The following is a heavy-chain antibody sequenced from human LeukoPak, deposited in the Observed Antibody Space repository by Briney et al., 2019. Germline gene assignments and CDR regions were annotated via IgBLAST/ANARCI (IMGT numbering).Heavy chain of an antibody. CDR3: ARGKGYYGSGSYYRLDY. Sequence: SETLSLTCTVSGGSISSGSYYWGWIRQPPGKGLEWIGSIYYSGSTYYNPSLKSRVTISVDTSKNQFSLKLSSVTAADTAVYYCARGKGYYGSGSYYRLDYWGQGTLVTVSS. D-gene: IGHD3-10*01. J-gene: IGHJ4*02. CDR1: GGSISSGSYY. CDR2: IYYSGST. V-gene: IGHV4-39*01.